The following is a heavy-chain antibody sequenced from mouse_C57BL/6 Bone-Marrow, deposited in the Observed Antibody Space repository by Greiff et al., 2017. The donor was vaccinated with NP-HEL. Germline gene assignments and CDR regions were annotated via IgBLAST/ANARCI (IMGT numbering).Heavy chain of an antibody. Sequence: VKLVESGPGLVQPSQSLSITCTVSGFSLTSYGVHWVRQSPGKGLEWLGVIWRGGSTDYNAAFMSRLSITKDNSKSQVFFKMNSLQADDTAIYYCAKNGLLRWAMDYWGQGTSVTVSS. CDR1: GFSLTSYG. D-gene: IGHD1-1*01. CDR2: IWRGGST. V-gene: IGHV2-5*01. J-gene: IGHJ4*01. CDR3: AKNGLLRWAMDY.